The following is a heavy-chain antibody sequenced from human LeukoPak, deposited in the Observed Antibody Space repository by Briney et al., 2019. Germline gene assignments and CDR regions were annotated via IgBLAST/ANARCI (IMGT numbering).Heavy chain of an antibody. V-gene: IGHV5-51*01. Sequence: GESLKISCKGSGYSFTTYWIGWVRQMPGKGLEWMGIIYPGDSDTRYSPSFQGQVTISADKSISTAYLQWSNLKASDTAMYYCARSLHERAVARHFDYWGQGTLVTVSS. D-gene: IGHD6-19*01. CDR2: IYPGDSDT. J-gene: IGHJ4*02. CDR3: ARSLHERAVARHFDY. CDR1: GYSFTTYW.